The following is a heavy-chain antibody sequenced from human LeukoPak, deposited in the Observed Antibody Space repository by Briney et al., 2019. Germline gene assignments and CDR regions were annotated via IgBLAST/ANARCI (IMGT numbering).Heavy chain of an antibody. CDR1: GFTFSDYY. V-gene: IGHV3-11*06. J-gene: IGHJ5*02. D-gene: IGHD4-17*01. Sequence: GGSLTLSCAASGFTFSDYYMRWIRQAPGKGLEWGSYISSSSSYTNYADSVKGRFTISRDNAKNSLYLQMNSLRAEDTAAYYCARDQTTVTTNWFDPWGQGTLVIVSS. CDR2: ISSSSSYT. CDR3: ARDQTTVTTNWFDP.